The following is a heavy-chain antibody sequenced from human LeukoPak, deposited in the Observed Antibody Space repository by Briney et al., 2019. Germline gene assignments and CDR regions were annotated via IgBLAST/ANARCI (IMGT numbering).Heavy chain of an antibody. D-gene: IGHD6-19*01. V-gene: IGHV4-59*01. CDR3: ARTEPYSSGWYGNWFDP. CDR1: GGSISSYY. J-gene: IGHJ5*02. Sequence: SETLSLTCTVSGGSISSYYWSRIRQPPGKGLEWIGYIYYSGSTNYNPSLKSRVTISVDTSKNQFSLRLSSVTAADTAVYYCARTEPYSSGWYGNWFDPWGQGTLVAVSS. CDR2: IYYSGST.